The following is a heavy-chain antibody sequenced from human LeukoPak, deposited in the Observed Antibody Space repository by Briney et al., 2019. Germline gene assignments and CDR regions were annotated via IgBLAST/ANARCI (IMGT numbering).Heavy chain of an antibody. J-gene: IGHJ4*02. CDR2: IYYSGST. D-gene: IGHD1-26*01. CDR3: ARVGKLPPHPEYYFDY. V-gene: IGHV4-30-4*08. CDR1: GGSISSGDYY. Sequence: PSETLSLTCSVSGGSISSGDYYWSWIRPPPGKGLECIGYIYYSGSTYYNPSLKSRVTISVDTSKNPFSLKLSSVTAADTAVYYCARVGKLPPHPEYYFDYWGQGTLVTVSS.